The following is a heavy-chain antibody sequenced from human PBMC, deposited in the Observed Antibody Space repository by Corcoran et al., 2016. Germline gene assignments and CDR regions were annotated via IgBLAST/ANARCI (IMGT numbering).Heavy chain of an antibody. CDR3: ARVAWIQLWFADY. CDR2: IKQDGSEK. CDR1: GFAFSAYW. Sequence: EVQLVESGGGLVQPGGSLRLSCAASGFAFSAYWMSWVRQAPGKGLEWVANIKQDGSEKHYVDSVKGRFTISRDNAKNSVYLQMNSLRAEDTAVYYGARVAWIQLWFADYWGQGTLVTVSS. D-gene: IGHD5-18*01. J-gene: IGHJ4*02. V-gene: IGHV3-7*01.